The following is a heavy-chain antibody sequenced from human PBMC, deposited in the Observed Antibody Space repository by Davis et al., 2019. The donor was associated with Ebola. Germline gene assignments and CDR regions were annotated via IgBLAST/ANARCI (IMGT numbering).Heavy chain of an antibody. Sequence: SGPTLVKPTQTLTLTCTFSGFSLSTSGMCVSWIRQPPGKALEWLARIDWDDDKYYSTSLKTRLTISKDTSKNQVVLTMTNMDPVDTATYYCARVKYCGGDSLDAFDIWGQGTMVTVSS. D-gene: IGHD2-21*02. CDR1: GFSLSTSGMC. J-gene: IGHJ3*02. CDR2: IDWDDDK. CDR3: ARVKYCGGDSLDAFDI. V-gene: IGHV2-70*11.